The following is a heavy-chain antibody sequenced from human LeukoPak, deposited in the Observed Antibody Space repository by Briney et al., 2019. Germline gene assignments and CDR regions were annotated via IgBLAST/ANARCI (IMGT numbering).Heavy chain of an antibody. CDR3: TTEEEVLLWFGETQSASNFDY. J-gene: IGHJ4*02. D-gene: IGHD3-10*01. Sequence: PGGSLRLSCAASGFTFDDCAMHWVRQAPGKGLEWVGRIKSKTDGGTTDYAAPVKGRFTISRDDSKNTLYLQMNSLKTEDTAVYYCTTEEEVLLWFGETQSASNFDYWGQGTLVTVSS. V-gene: IGHV3-15*01. CDR2: IKSKTDGGTT. CDR1: GFTFDDCA.